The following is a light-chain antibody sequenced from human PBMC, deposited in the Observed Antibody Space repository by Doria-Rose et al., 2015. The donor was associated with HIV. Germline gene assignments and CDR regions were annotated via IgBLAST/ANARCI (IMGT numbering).Light chain of an antibody. V-gene: IGKV3-20*01. J-gene: IGKJ1*01. CDR2: DGS. Sequence: EIVLTQPPGTLSLSPGERATLSCRASQSFSNTYLAWYQQKPGQAPSLLIYDGSTRATGIPDRFSASGSGTDFTLTINRLEPEDFALYYCHQYGTSWTFGQGTKVEI. CDR3: HQYGTSWT. CDR1: QSFSNTY.